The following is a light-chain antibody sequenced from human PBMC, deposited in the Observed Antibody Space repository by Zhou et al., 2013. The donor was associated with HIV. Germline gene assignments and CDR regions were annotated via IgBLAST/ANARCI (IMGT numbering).Light chain of an antibody. Sequence: IVMTQSPLSLSVTPGEPASISCRSSQSLLNSNGDNYLDWYLQRPGQSPQLLIYLGSNRASGVPDRFSGSGSGTDFTLKISRVEAEDVGVYYCMQALQTPRTFGQGTKVEIK. V-gene: IGKV2-28*01. CDR3: MQALQTPRT. CDR1: QSLLNSNGDNY. J-gene: IGKJ1*01. CDR2: LGS.